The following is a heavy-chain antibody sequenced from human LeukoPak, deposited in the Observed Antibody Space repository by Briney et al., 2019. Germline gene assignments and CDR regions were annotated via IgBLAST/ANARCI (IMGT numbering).Heavy chain of an antibody. Sequence: ASVKVSCKASGYXFTGYYIHWVRQAPGQGLEWMGWINPNSGGTNYAQKFQGRATMTRDTSISTAYMELSRLRSDDTAVYYCARDALRNRHWGAWFDPWGQGTLVTVSS. V-gene: IGHV1-2*02. J-gene: IGHJ5*02. CDR1: GYXFTGYY. CDR2: INPNSGGT. D-gene: IGHD7-27*01. CDR3: ARDALRNRHWGAWFDP.